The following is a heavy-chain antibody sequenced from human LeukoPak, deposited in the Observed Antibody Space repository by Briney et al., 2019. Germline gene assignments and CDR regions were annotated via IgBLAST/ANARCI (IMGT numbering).Heavy chain of an antibody. V-gene: IGHV3-23*01. CDR1: GFTFSNYA. CDR3: AKADRGWGVITKD. Sequence: GGSLRLSCAASGFTFSNYAMSWVSQAAGKGLEWVSAIGGSSDFTYYEENVKGRFTISRDNSKETLYLQMNSLRAEDTAVYYCAKADRGWGVITKDWGQGTLVTVSS. D-gene: IGHD3-10*01. J-gene: IGHJ4*02. CDR2: IGGSSDFT.